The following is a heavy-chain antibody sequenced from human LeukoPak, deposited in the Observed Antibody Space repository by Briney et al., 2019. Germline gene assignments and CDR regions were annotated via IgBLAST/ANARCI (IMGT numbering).Heavy chain of an antibody. CDR2: ISGSGGST. D-gene: IGHD3-10*01. CDR1: GFTFSSYA. Sequence: PGGSLRLSCAASGFTFSSYAMSWVRQAPGKGLEWVSAISGSGGSTYYADSVKGRSTISRDNSKNTLYLQMNSLRAEDTAVYYCAKANIPPYYYGSGSSPTNDYWGQGTLVTVSS. J-gene: IGHJ4*02. CDR3: AKANIPPYYYGSGSSPTNDY. V-gene: IGHV3-23*01.